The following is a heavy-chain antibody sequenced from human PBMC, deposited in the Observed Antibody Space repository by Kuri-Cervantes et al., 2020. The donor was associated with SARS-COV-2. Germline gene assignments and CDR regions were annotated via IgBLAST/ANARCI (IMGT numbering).Heavy chain of an antibody. CDR2: INHSGST. V-gene: IGHV4-34*01. CDR1: GGSFSGYY. Sequence: SETLSLTCAVYGGSFSGYYWSWIRQPPGKGLEWIGEINHSGSTNYNPSLKSRVTISVDTSKNQFSLKLNSVTAADTAVYYCARGYYYYYYMDVWGKGTTVTVSS. J-gene: IGHJ6*03. CDR3: ARGYYYYYYMDV.